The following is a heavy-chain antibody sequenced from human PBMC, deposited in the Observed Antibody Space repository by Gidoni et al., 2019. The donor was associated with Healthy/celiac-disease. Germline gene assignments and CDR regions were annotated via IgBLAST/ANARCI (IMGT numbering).Heavy chain of an antibody. D-gene: IGHD1-26*01. CDR1: GFTFSSYA. Sequence: EVQLLESGGGLVQPGGSLRLSCAASGFTFSSYAMGWVRQAPGKGLEWVSAISGSGGSTYYADSVKGRFTISRDNSKNTLYLQMNSLRAEDTAVYYCAKLSCRRERCPIDYWGQGTLVTVSS. CDR2: ISGSGGST. CDR3: AKLSCRRERCPIDY. V-gene: IGHV3-23*01. J-gene: IGHJ4*02.